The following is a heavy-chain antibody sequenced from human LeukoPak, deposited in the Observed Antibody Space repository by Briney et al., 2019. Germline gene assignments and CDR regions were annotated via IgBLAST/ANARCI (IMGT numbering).Heavy chain of an antibody. CDR2: ISGSGGST. Sequence: GGSLRLSCAASGFTFSSYAMSWVRQAPGKGLEWVSAISGSGGSTYYADSVKGRFTISRDNSKNTLYLQMNSQRAEDTAVYYCAKSYNGYESKPDYWGQGTLVTVSS. J-gene: IGHJ4*02. D-gene: IGHD5-12*01. CDR3: AKSYNGYESKPDY. CDR1: GFTFSSYA. V-gene: IGHV3-23*01.